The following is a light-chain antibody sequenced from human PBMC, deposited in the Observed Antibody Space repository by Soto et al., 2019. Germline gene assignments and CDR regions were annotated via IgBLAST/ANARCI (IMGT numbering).Light chain of an antibody. CDR1: QSVSTN. Sequence: DIQMTQSPLSLSASVGDRVSITCRASQSVSTNLNWFQQKPGKAPKLLIYATSNLHGGIPSRFSGSGSGTDFTLTISSLQPEDFASYYCQQSYNAPHTFGPGTRVEIK. CDR2: ATS. CDR3: QQSYNAPHT. V-gene: IGKV1-39*01. J-gene: IGKJ2*01.